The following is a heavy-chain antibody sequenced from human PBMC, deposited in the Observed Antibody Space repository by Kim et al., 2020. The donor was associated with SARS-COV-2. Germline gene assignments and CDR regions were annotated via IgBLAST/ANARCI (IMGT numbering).Heavy chain of an antibody. D-gene: IGHD1-26*01. CDR3: AKSTVGALFDY. V-gene: IGHV3-30*18. CDR2: ISYDGSNK. Sequence: GGSLRLSCAASGFTFSSYGMHWVRQAPGKGLEWVAVISYDGSNKYYADSVKGRFTISRDNSKNTLYLQMNSLRAEDTAVYYCAKSTVGALFDYWGQGTLVTVSS. CDR1: GFTFSSYG. J-gene: IGHJ4*02.